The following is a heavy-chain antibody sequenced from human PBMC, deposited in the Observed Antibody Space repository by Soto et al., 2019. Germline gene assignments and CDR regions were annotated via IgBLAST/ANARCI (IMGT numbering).Heavy chain of an antibody. CDR1: GDSVRNTNYY. V-gene: IGHV4-61*01. J-gene: IGHJ4*02. CDR3: ARGKLSDYVWGSYRYHFDY. Sequence: SETLALTCTVSGDSVRNTNYYWSWIRQPPGKGLEWIGEINHSGSTNYNPSLKSRVTISVDTSKNQFSLKLSSVTAADTAVYYCARGKLSDYVWGSYRYHFDYWGQGTVVTVSS. CDR2: INHSGST. D-gene: IGHD3-16*02.